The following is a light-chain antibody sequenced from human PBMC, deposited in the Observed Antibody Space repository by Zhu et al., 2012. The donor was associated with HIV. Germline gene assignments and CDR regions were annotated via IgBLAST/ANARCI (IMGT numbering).Light chain of an antibody. CDR1: ETISRY. Sequence: QLTQSPAFLSASVGDRVTITCRASETISRYLAWYQQKPGKAPKLLIYDTSTLQSGVSSTFSGSGSGTEFTLTISSLQPEDFATYYCQQLNSYPLFTFGPGTKVDIK. CDR3: QQLNSYPLFT. V-gene: IGKV1-9*01. CDR2: DTS. J-gene: IGKJ3*01.